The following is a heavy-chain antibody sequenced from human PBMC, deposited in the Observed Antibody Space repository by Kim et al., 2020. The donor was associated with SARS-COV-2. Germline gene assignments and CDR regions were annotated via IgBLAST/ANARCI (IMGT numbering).Heavy chain of an antibody. CDR1: GGTFSSYA. Sequence: SVKVSCKASGGTFSSYAISWVRQAPGQGLEWMGGIIPIFGTANYAQKFQGRVTITADESTSTAYMELSSLRSEDTAVYYCAREPTGIAAAGSIYYYYGMDVWGQGTTVTVSS. D-gene: IGHD6-13*01. J-gene: IGHJ6*02. CDR3: AREPTGIAAAGSIYYYYGMDV. CDR2: IIPIFGTA. V-gene: IGHV1-69*13.